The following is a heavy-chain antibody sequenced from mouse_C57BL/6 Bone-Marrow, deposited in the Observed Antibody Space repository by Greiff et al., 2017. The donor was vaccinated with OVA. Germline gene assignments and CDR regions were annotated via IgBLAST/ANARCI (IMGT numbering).Heavy chain of an antibody. CDR2: IYPGSGST. CDR3: AREGAYDGYFPWFAY. J-gene: IGHJ3*01. CDR1: GYTFTSYW. D-gene: IGHD2-3*01. V-gene: IGHV1-55*01. Sequence: VQLQQPGAELVKPGASVKMSCKASGYTFTSYWITWVKQRPGQGLEWIGDIYPGSGSTNYNEKVKSKATLTVDTSSSTAYMQLSSLTSEDSAVYYCAREGAYDGYFPWFAYWGQGTLVTVSA.